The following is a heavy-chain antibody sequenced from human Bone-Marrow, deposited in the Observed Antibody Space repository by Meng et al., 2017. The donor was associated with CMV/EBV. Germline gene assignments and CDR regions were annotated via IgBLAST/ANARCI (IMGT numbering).Heavy chain of an antibody. Sequence: ASVKVSCRASGYTFTGYYMHWVRQAPGQGLEWMGWINPNSGGTNYAQKFQGRVTMTRDTSISTAYMELSRLRSDDTAVYYCATSSAAVNWFDPWGQGTLVTVSS. D-gene: IGHD6-6*01. CDR2: INPNSGGT. CDR3: ATSSAAVNWFDP. J-gene: IGHJ5*02. CDR1: GYTFTGYY. V-gene: IGHV1-2*02.